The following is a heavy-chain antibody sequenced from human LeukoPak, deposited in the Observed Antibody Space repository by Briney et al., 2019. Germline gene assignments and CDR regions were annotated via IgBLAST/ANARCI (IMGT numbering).Heavy chain of an antibody. Sequence: SETLSLTCTVSGGSISSYCWSWIRQPPGKGLEWIGYVYDNGITYYNPSLKGRVTISEDTSKNHFSLKLSSVTAADAAVYYCARSPLYDGFDVWGQGTMVTVSS. CDR3: ARSPLYDGFDV. V-gene: IGHV4-59*08. J-gene: IGHJ3*01. CDR2: VYDNGIT. CDR1: GGSISSYC. D-gene: IGHD2-2*02.